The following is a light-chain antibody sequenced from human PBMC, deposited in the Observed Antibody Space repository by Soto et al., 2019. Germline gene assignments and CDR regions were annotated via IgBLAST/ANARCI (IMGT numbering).Light chain of an antibody. J-gene: IGKJ4*01. CDR2: NAS. CDR1: QSVSSY. V-gene: IGKV3-11*01. Sequence: EIVLTQSPATLSLSPGERATLSCRASQSVSSYLGWYQQKPGQAPRLLIYNASHTATGIPARFSGGGSGTDFSLTISSLEPEEFAVYYCQQPSNWPFTFGGGTKVEIK. CDR3: QQPSNWPFT.